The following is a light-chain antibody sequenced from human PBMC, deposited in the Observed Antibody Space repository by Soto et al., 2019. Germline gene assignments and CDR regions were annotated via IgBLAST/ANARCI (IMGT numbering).Light chain of an antibody. J-gene: IGKJ2*01. Sequence: DIQMPQSPSSLSASIGDRVTITCRASQNIGTFLNWYQHRPGEAPKLLIYVASNLQSGVPSRFSGSGSGTDFTLTISSLLPEDFATYFCQQTSSVPRTFGQGTKLEIK. CDR2: VAS. CDR3: QQTSSVPRT. CDR1: QNIGTF. V-gene: IGKV1-39*01.